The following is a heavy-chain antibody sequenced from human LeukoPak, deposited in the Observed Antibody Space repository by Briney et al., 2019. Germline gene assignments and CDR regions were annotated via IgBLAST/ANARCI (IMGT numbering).Heavy chain of an antibody. Sequence: GGSLRLSCAASGFTFSSYAMTWVRQAPGKGLEWLSTISGSGDRTFYADSVKGRFTISRDNSKNTVYLQMNRLRAEDTAVYYCAREREDSIVVVPAALDYWGQGTLVTVSS. J-gene: IGHJ4*02. D-gene: IGHD2-2*01. CDR3: AREREDSIVVVPAALDY. CDR1: GFTFSSYA. V-gene: IGHV3-23*01. CDR2: ISGSGDRT.